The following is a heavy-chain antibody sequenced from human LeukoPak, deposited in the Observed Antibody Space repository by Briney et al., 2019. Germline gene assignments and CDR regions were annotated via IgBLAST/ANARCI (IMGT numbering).Heavy chain of an antibody. V-gene: IGHV3-23*01. J-gene: IGHJ4*02. Sequence: GGSLRLSCAASGFTFSSYAMSWVRQTPGKGLEWVSAISGSGGSTYYADSVKGRFTISRDNSKNTLYLQMNSLRAEDMAVYYCAKDLSGYYDSSGYFDYWGQGTLVTVSS. CDR3: AKDLSGYYDSSGYFDY. D-gene: IGHD3-22*01. CDR1: GFTFSSYA. CDR2: ISGSGGST.